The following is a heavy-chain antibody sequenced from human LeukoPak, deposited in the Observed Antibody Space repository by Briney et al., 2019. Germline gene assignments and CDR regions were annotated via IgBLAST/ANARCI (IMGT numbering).Heavy chain of an antibody. Sequence: PSETLSLTCTVSNYSISTDYYWGWIRQPPGKGLEWIGTMYHSGSTYYNPSLKSRVTISVDTSKNQFSLKLSSVTAADTAVYYCARDLPYSSSWESIDYWGQGTLVTVSS. CDR1: NYSISTDYY. CDR3: ARDLPYSSSWESIDY. V-gene: IGHV4-38-2*02. D-gene: IGHD6-13*01. J-gene: IGHJ4*02. CDR2: MYHSGST.